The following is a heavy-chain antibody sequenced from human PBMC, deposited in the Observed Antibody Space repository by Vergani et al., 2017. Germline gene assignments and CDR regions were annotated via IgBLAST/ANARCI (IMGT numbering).Heavy chain of an antibody. D-gene: IGHD1-26*01. CDR1: GYSFTSYW. CDR2: IYPGDSDT. Sequence: EVQLVQSGAEVKKPGESLKISCKGSGYSFTSYWIGWVRQMPGKGLEWMGIIYPGDSDTRYSPSFQGQVTISADTTISTAYLQWSSLKASDTAMYYCARQGPLVGAAGAVDYWGQGTLVTVSS. J-gene: IGHJ4*02. CDR3: ARQGPLVGAAGAVDY. V-gene: IGHV5-51*01.